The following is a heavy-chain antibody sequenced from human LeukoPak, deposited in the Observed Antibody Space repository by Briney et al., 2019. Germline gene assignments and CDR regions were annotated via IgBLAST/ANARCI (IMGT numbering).Heavy chain of an antibody. CDR1: GGSISSSNW. D-gene: IGHD3-22*01. Sequence: PSETLSLTCAVSGGSISSSNWWSWVRQPPGKGLEWIGEIYHSGSTNYNPSLKSRVTISVDKSKNQFSLKLSSVTAADTAVYYCARNVVISPIPWFDPWGQGTLVTVSS. V-gene: IGHV4-4*02. CDR3: ARNVVISPIPWFDP. CDR2: IYHSGST. J-gene: IGHJ5*02.